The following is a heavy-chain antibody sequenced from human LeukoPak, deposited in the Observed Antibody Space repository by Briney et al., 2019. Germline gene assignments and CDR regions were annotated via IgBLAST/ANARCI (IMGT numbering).Heavy chain of an antibody. D-gene: IGHD6-13*01. CDR2: IWYDGRNK. Sequence: GGSLRLSCAASGFTFSSYGMHWVRQAPGKGLEWVAVIWYDGRNKYYADSVKGRFTISRDNSKNTLYLQMNSLRAEDTAVYYCAKEGQQQLVPNYYYMDVWGKGTTVTVSS. CDR1: GFTFSSYG. J-gene: IGHJ6*03. CDR3: AKEGQQQLVPNYYYMDV. V-gene: IGHV3-33*06.